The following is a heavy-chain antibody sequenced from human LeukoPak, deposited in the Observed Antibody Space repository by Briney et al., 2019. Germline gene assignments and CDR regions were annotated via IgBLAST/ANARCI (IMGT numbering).Heavy chain of an antibody. J-gene: IGHJ5*02. CDR3: ARDPSPCSGGSCYFHWFDP. Sequence: SETLSLTCAVYGGSFSGYYWSWIRQPPGKGLEWIGEINHSGSTNYNPSLKSRVTISVDTSKNQFSLKLSSVTAADTAVYYCARDPSPCSGGSCYFHWFDPWGQGTLVTVSS. V-gene: IGHV4-34*01. D-gene: IGHD2-15*01. CDR1: GGSFSGYY. CDR2: INHSGST.